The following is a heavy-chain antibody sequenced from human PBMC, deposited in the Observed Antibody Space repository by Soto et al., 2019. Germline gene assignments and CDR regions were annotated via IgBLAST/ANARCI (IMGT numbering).Heavy chain of an antibody. CDR3: TTSPSVGV. CDR2: MYSGGGT. CDR1: GFTVGNNY. D-gene: IGHD6-19*01. Sequence: EVHLVASGGGLIQPGGSLRLSCAASGFTVGNNYMNWVRQAPGKGLEWVSLMYSGGGTYYADSVKGRFTMSRDSSKITLYLQLNSLRAEDTAMYYCTTSPSVGVWGQGTTVTVSS. J-gene: IGHJ6*02. V-gene: IGHV3-53*01.